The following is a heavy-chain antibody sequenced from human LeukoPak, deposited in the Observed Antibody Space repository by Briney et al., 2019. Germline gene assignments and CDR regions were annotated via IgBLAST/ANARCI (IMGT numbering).Heavy chain of an antibody. V-gene: IGHV4-34*01. CDR3: ARGRYGGYGYYYYGMDV. J-gene: IGHJ6*04. D-gene: IGHD1-26*01. CDR1: GGSFSGYY. CDR2: INHSGST. Sequence: SETLSLTCAVYGGSFSGYYWSWIRQPPGKGLEWIGEINHSGSTKYNPSLKSRVTISVDTSKNQFSLKLSSVTAADTAVYYCARGRYGGYGYYYYGMDVWGKGTTVTVSS.